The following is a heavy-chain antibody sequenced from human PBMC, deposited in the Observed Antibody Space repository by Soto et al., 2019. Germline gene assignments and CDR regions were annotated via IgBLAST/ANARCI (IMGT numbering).Heavy chain of an antibody. J-gene: IGHJ6*02. Sequence: SETLSLTCTVSGGSISSSSYYWGWIRQPPGKGLEWIGSIFYSGSTYYNPSLKSRVTISVDTSKNQFSLKLSSVTAADTAVYYCAGESYYYGMDVWGQGTTVTV. CDR3: AGESYYYGMDV. CDR1: GGSISSSSYY. CDR2: IFYSGST. V-gene: IGHV4-39*07.